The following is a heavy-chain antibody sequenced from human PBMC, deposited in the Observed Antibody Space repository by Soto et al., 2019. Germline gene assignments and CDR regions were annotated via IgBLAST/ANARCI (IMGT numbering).Heavy chain of an antibody. CDR1: GGSFSGYY. Sequence: SETLSLTCAVYGGSFSGYYWSWIRQPPGKGLEWIGEINHSGSTNYNPSLKSRVTISVDTSKNQFSLKLSSVTAADTAVYYCARGRVSYSSSWRVYYYYGMDVWGQGTTVT. CDR3: ARGRVSYSSSWRVYYYYGMDV. CDR2: INHSGST. J-gene: IGHJ6*02. V-gene: IGHV4-34*01. D-gene: IGHD6-13*01.